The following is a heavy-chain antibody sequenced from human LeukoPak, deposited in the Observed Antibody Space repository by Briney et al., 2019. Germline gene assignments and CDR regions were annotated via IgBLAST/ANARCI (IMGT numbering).Heavy chain of an antibody. CDR3: ASLELPRLGELSGHFYFDY. CDR2: VIPIFGTA. V-gene: IGHV1-69*01. Sequence: SVKVSCKASGGTFSSYAISWVRQAPGQGLEWMGGVIPIFGTANYAQKFQGRVTITADESTSTAYMELSSLRSEDTAVYYCASLELPRLGELSGHFYFDYWGQGTLVTVPS. D-gene: IGHD3-16*02. CDR1: GGTFSSYA. J-gene: IGHJ4*02.